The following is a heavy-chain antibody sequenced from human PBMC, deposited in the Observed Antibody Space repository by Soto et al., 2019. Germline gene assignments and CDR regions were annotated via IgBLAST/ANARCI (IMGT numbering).Heavy chain of an antibody. V-gene: IGHV4-34*01. J-gene: IGHJ4*02. CDR3: ARAAYYYDSSGYRY. CDR1: GGSISSNY. Sequence: PSETLSLTCTVSGGSISSNYWSWIRQPPGKGLEWIGEINHSGSTNYNPSLKSRVTISVDTSKNQFSLKLSSVTAADTAVYYCARAAYYYDSSGYRYWGQGTLVTVSS. CDR2: INHSGST. D-gene: IGHD3-22*01.